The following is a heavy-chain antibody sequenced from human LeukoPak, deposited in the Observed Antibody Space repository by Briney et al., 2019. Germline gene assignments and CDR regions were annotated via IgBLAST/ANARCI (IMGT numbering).Heavy chain of an antibody. D-gene: IGHD1-26*01. CDR3: ARLTYSGSYWFDY. CDR2: IYYSGST. V-gene: IGHV4-59*12. Sequence: KSSETLSLTCSVSGGSISSYYWSWIRQPPGKGLEWIGYIYYSGSTNYNPSLKSRVTISVDTSKNQFSLKLSSVTAADTAVYYCARLTYSGSYWFDYWGQGTLVTVSS. J-gene: IGHJ4*02. CDR1: GGSISSYY.